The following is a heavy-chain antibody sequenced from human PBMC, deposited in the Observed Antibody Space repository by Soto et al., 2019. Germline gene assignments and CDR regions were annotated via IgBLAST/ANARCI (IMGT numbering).Heavy chain of an antibody. D-gene: IGHD2-8*01. CDR2: ISAYNGNT. Sequence: ASVKVSCKASGYTFTSYGISWVRQAPGQGLEWMGWISAYNGNTNYAQKLQGRVTMTKDTSTSTAYMELRSLRSDATAVYCRARMDIVLMVYAPLGYWAQGTLVTASS. V-gene: IGHV1-18*01. CDR1: GYTFTSYG. J-gene: IGHJ4*02. CDR3: ARMDIVLMVYAPLGY.